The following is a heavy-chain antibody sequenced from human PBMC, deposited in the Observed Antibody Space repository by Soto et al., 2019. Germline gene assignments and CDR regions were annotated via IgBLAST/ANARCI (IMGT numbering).Heavy chain of an antibody. CDR1: GFTFSSYA. J-gene: IGHJ4*02. CDR2: LSGSGTTT. D-gene: IGHD3-10*01. Sequence: GGSLRLSCAASGFTFSSYALNWVRQAPGKGLEWVAELSGSGTTTYYAPSVKGRFIISRDSSKNTLYLQMYRLRAEDTAIYYCAKALSELFSLGDDNYWGQGALVAVSS. CDR3: AKALSELFSLGDDNY. V-gene: IGHV3-23*01.